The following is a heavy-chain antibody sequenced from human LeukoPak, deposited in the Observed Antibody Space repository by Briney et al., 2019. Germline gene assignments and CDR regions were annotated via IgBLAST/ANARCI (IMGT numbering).Heavy chain of an antibody. CDR1: GYSFNTYW. J-gene: IGHJ2*01. CDR2: IYPGDSDT. V-gene: IGHV5-51*01. D-gene: IGHD5-18*01. Sequence: GESLKISCKGSGYSFNTYWIGWVRQMPGKGLEWRGMIYPGDSDTRYSPAFQGQVTISVDKSITTTYLQWSSLKASDTAMYYCARPNGGQLWFWYFDLWGRGTQVTVSS. CDR3: ARPNGGQLWFWYFDL.